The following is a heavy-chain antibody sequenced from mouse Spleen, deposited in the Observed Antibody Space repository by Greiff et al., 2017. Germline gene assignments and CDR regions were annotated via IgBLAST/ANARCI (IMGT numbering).Heavy chain of an antibody. CDR2: ISSGGSYT. CDR1: GFTFSSYG. CDR3: ARQGYDSFDY. J-gene: IGHJ2*01. V-gene: IGHV5-6*01. Sequence: EVKLVESGGDLVKPGGSLKLSCAASGFTFSSYGMSWVRQTPDKRLEWVATISSGGSYTYYPDSVKGRFTISRDNAKNTLYLQMSSLKSEDTAMYYCARQGYDSFDYWGQGTTLTVSS. D-gene: IGHD2-4*01.